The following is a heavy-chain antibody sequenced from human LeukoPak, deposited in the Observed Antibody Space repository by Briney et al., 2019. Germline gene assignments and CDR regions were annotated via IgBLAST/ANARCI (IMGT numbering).Heavy chain of an antibody. V-gene: IGHV3-11*01. CDR3: AREYSNYGSVAYYYMDV. J-gene: IGHJ6*03. CDR2: ISSSGSTI. Sequence: PGGSLRLSCAASGFTFSDYYMSWIRQAPGKGLEWVSDISSSGSTIYYADSVKGRFTISRDNAKNSLYLQMNSLRAEDTAVYYCAREYSNYGSVAYYYMDVWGKGTTVTISS. D-gene: IGHD3-10*01. CDR1: GFTFSDYY.